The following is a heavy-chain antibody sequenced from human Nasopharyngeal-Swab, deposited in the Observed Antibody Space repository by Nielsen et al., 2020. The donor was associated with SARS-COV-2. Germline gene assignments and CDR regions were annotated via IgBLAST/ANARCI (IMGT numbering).Heavy chain of an antibody. Sequence: GESLKISCKGSGYSFTSYWISWVRQMPGKGLEWMGRIDPSDSYTNYSPSFQGHVTISVDKSISTAYLQWSSLKASDTAMYYCARLERFLEWSNWFDPWGQGTLVTVSS. CDR2: IDPSDSYT. V-gene: IGHV5-10-1*01. CDR1: GYSFTSYW. J-gene: IGHJ5*02. D-gene: IGHD3-3*01. CDR3: ARLERFLEWSNWFDP.